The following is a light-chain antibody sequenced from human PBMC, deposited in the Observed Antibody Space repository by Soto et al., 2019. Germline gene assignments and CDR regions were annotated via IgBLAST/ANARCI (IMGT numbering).Light chain of an antibody. CDR1: QSVSSSY. Sequence: EIVLTQSPGTLSLSPGERATLSCRASQSVSSSYLAWYQQKPGQAPRLLIYGASSRATGIPDRFSGSGYGTDFTLTISRLAPEDFAVYYCKQYGSSPLYTFGQGTKLEIK. J-gene: IGKJ2*01. CDR2: GAS. V-gene: IGKV3-20*01. CDR3: KQYGSSPLYT.